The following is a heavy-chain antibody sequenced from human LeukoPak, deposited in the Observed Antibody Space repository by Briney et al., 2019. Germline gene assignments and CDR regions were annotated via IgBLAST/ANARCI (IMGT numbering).Heavy chain of an antibody. CDR1: GFTFASYA. V-gene: IGHV3-23*01. Sequence: GGSLRLSCAASGFTFASYAMTWVRQAPGKGLEWISAVSGSGGTTYYADSVKGRFTISRDNSKNTLYLQMNSLTAEDTAVYYCAKRNPFGTHSVMPADNWGQGTLVTVSS. CDR3: AKRNPFGTHSVMPADN. J-gene: IGHJ4*02. CDR2: VSGSGGTT. D-gene: IGHD3-16*01.